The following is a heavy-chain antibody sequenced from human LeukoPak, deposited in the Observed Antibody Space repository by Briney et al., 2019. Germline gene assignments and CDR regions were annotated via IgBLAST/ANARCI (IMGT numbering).Heavy chain of an antibody. CDR2: ISSSSSYI. D-gene: IGHD3-3*01. CDR3: AREKTIFGVEDDY. CDR1: GFTFSSYS. Sequence: GGSLRLSCAAPGFTFSSYSMNWVRQAPGKGLEWVSSISSSSSYIYYADSVKGRFTISGDNAKNSLYLQMNSLRAEDTAVYYCAREKTIFGVEDDYWGQGTLVTVSS. J-gene: IGHJ4*02. V-gene: IGHV3-21*01.